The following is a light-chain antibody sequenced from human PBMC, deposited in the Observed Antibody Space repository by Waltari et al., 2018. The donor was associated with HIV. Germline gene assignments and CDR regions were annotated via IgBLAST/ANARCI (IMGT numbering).Light chain of an antibody. CDR1: QNISSY. J-gene: IGKJ1*01. Sequence: DIQMTQSPSSLSASVGDRVTIPCRASQNISSYLNWYQQKPGKAPKLLIYAASTLQSGVPSKFSGSGSGTDFTLIISSLQPEDFATYYCQQSYSTPQTFGQGTKVEIK. V-gene: IGKV1-39*01. CDR2: AAS. CDR3: QQSYSTPQT.